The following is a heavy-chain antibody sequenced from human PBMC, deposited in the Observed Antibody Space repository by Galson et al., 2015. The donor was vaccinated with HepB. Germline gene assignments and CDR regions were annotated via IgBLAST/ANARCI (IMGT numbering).Heavy chain of an antibody. CDR3: ARDFSTSSVYGSGSNYFDY. Sequence: SVKVSCKASGYTFTSYAMHWVRQAPGQRLEWMGWINAGNGNTKYSQKFQGRVTITRDTSASTAYMELSSLRSEDTAVYYCARDFSTSSVYGSGSNYFDYWGQGTLVTVSS. D-gene: IGHD3-10*01. CDR2: INAGNGNT. J-gene: IGHJ4*02. CDR1: GYTFTSYA. V-gene: IGHV1-3*01.